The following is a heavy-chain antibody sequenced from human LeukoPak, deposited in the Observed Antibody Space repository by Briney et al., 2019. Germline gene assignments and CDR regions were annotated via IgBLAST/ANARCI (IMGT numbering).Heavy chain of an antibody. J-gene: IGHJ4*02. Sequence: GGSLRLSCAASGFTFSSYWMSWVRQAPGRGLEWVANIKQDGSEKYYVDSVKGRFTISRDDSKNTLYLQMNSLRAEDTAVYYCATGSYYYDSSGYLGYWGQGTLVTVSS. V-gene: IGHV3-7*03. CDR2: IKQDGSEK. D-gene: IGHD3-22*01. CDR1: GFTFSSYW. CDR3: ATGSYYYDSSGYLGY.